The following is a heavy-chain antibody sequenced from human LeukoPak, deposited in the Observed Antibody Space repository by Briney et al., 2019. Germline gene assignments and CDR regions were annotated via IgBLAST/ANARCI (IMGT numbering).Heavy chain of an antibody. V-gene: IGHV3-30*01. Sequence: GGSLRLSCAASGFTFSSYAMYWVRQAPGKGLEWVAVISYDGSNKYYADSVKGRFTISRDKSNNTLYLHMNSLRVEDTAVYYFARALSTSGSVFYWGQGTLVTVSS. CDR3: ARALSTSGSVFY. D-gene: IGHD6-19*01. CDR2: ISYDGSNK. J-gene: IGHJ4*02. CDR1: GFTFSSYA.